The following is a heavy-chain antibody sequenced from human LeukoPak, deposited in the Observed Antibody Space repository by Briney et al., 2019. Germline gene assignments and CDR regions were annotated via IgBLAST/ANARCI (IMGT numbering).Heavy chain of an antibody. CDR1: GGSFSGYY. CDR2: INHSGST. J-gene: IGHJ5*02. D-gene: IGHD5-18*01. Sequence: SETLSLTCAVYGGSFSGYYWSWIRQPPGKGLEWIGEINHSGSTNYNPSLKSRVTISVDTSKNQFSLKVSSVTAADTAVYYCARDGGSTAMESWGQGTLVTVSS. V-gene: IGHV4-34*01. CDR3: ARDGGSTAMES.